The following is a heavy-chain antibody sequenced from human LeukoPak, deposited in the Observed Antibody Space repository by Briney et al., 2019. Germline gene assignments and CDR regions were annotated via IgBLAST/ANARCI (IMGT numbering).Heavy chain of an antibody. CDR3: AREGRYGDYEGY. CDR2: IYSGGST. J-gene: IGHJ4*02. CDR1: GASLNSYY. D-gene: IGHD4-17*01. Sequence: PSETLSLTCTASGASLNSYYWSWIRQPDGKGLEWIGRIYSGGSTNYNPSLKSRVTLSVDTSKNQFSLRLSSLTVADTAVYYCAREGRYGDYEGYWGQGTLVTVSS. V-gene: IGHV4-4*07.